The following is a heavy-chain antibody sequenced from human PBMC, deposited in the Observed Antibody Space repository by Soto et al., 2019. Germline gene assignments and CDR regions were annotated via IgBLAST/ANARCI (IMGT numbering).Heavy chain of an antibody. CDR2: IYDSESA. CDR1: GGSISNYY. CDR3: ARTNRGQGFDF. Sequence: PSETLSLTCTVSGGSISNYYWSWIRQPPGKGLEWIGYIYDSESASYNPSLKSRVTMSLDTSNNQFSLKLTSVTAADTAVYYCARTNRGQGFDFWGQGTLVTVSS. J-gene: IGHJ4*02. D-gene: IGHD3-16*02. V-gene: IGHV4-59*08.